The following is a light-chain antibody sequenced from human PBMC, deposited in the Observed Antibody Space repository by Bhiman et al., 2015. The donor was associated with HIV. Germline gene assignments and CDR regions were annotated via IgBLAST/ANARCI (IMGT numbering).Light chain of an antibody. Sequence: QSALTQPASVSGSPGQSITISCTGTSSDVGGYNFVSWYQQHPGKAPKLMIYDVSNRPSGVPDRFSGSKSGTSASLAITGLQAEDEADYYCQSYDSSLNVYVFGTGTKVTVL. CDR1: SSDVGGYNF. CDR2: DVS. J-gene: IGLJ1*01. V-gene: IGLV2-14*03. CDR3: QSYDSSLNVYV.